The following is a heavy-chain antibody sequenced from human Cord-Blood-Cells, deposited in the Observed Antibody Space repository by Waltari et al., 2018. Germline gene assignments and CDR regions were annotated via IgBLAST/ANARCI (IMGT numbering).Heavy chain of an antibody. CDR2: IIPIFGTA. Sequence: QVQLVQSGAEVKKPGSSVKVSCKASGGTFSSYAISWVRQAPGQGIEWMGRIIPIFGTANHAQKLQGRVTSTADKSTSTAYMELGSLRSEDTAVYYCARDSGITMVQGVIDYWGQGTLVTVSS. V-gene: IGHV1-69*06. CDR1: GGTFSSYA. CDR3: ARDSGITMVQGVIDY. D-gene: IGHD3-10*01. J-gene: IGHJ4*02.